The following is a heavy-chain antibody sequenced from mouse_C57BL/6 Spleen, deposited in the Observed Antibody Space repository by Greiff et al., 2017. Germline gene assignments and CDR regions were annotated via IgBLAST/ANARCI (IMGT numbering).Heavy chain of an antibody. Sequence: QVQLQQSGPGLVAPSQSLSITCTVSGFSLTSYGVHWVRQPPGTGLELLVVIWSDGSTTYTSAPNSRLSISKDNSKSQVFLKMNSLQTDATAKYYSARHEGEGLGLFAYWGQGTLVTVSA. D-gene: IGHD4-1*01. J-gene: IGHJ3*01. CDR2: IWSDGST. V-gene: IGHV2-6-1*01. CDR1: GFSLTSYG. CDR3: ARHEGEGLGLFAY.